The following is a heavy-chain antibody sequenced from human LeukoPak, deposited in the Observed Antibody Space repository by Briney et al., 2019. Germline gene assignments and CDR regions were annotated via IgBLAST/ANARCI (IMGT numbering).Heavy chain of an antibody. CDR2: INPNSGGT. Sequence: APVKVSCKASGYTFTSYGISWVRQAPGQGLEWMGWINPNSGGTNYAQKFQGWVTMTRDTSISTAYMELSRLRSDDTAVYYCARGSIESGSYYYYFDYWGQGTLVTVSS. CDR3: ARGSIESGSYYYYFDY. D-gene: IGHD1-26*01. V-gene: IGHV1-2*04. CDR1: GYTFTSYG. J-gene: IGHJ4*02.